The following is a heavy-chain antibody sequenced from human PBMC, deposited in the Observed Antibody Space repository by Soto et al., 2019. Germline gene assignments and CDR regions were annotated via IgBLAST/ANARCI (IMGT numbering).Heavy chain of an antibody. D-gene: IGHD3-3*01. CDR3: ARVGVVDLYYYYMDG. Sequence: GGSLRLSCAASGFSFSSYSMNWVRQAPGKGLEWVSSISSSSTFIYYADSLKGRFTISRDNAKNSLYLQMNSLRAEDTAVYYCARVGVVDLYYYYMDGWGKGTTVTVSS. CDR2: ISSSSTFI. CDR1: GFSFSSYS. V-gene: IGHV3-21*01. J-gene: IGHJ6*03.